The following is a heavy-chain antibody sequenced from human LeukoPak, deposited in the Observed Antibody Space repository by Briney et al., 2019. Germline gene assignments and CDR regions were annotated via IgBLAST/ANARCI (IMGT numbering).Heavy chain of an antibody. V-gene: IGHV1-8*01. CDR1: GYTFTSYD. CDR2: MNPNSGNT. D-gene: IGHD3-10*01. J-gene: IGHJ4*02. Sequence: ASVKVSCKASGYTFTSYDINWVRQATGQGLEWMGWMNPNSGNTGYAQKFQGRVTMTRNTSISTAYMELSSLRSEDTTVYYCARKGHYYGSGSSDYWGQGTLVTVS. CDR3: ARKGHYYGSGSSDY.